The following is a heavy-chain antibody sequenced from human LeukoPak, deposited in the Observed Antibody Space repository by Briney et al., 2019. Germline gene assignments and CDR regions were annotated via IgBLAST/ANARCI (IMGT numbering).Heavy chain of an antibody. CDR2: IRSKIDGGAT. CDR3: YTSITDY. V-gene: IGHV3-15*07. D-gene: IGHD2-21*01. Sequence: GGSLRLSCAASGFTVNNAWMSWVRQAPGKGLEWVGRIRSKIDGGATDYAAPVKGRFTISRDDSKNTLHLQINSLKIEDTAMYYCYTSITDYWGQGTLVTVSS. CDR1: GFTVNNAW. J-gene: IGHJ4*02.